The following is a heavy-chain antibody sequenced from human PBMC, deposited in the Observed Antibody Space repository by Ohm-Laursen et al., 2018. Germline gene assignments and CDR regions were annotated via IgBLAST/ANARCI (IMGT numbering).Heavy chain of an antibody. Sequence: SLRLSCAASGFTFSNYEMNWVRQAPGKGLEWVSYISSGGINMYYADSVRGRFTISRDNARKSLFLQMNSLRAEDTAVYYCAKVPRYCSGGSCRGGYFQYWGQGTLVTVSS. CDR1: GFTFSNYE. D-gene: IGHD2-15*01. J-gene: IGHJ1*01. V-gene: IGHV3-48*03. CDR2: ISSGGINM. CDR3: AKVPRYCSGGSCRGGYFQY.